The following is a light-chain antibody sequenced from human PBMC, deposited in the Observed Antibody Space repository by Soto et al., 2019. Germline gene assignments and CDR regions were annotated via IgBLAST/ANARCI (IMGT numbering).Light chain of an antibody. CDR3: AAWDNSLTAWV. J-gene: IGLJ3*02. CDR2: KND. Sequence: QSVLTQPPSASGTPGQRVTISCSGSSSNIGNNYVYWYQQVPGTAPKLLIYKNDQRPSGVPDRFSGSKSGTSASLAVSGLRSEDEADYYCAAWDNSLTAWVFGGGTKVTVL. CDR1: SSNIGNNY. V-gene: IGLV1-47*01.